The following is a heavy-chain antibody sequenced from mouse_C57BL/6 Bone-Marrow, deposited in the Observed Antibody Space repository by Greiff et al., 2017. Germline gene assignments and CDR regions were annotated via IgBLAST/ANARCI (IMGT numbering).Heavy chain of an antibody. Sequence: EVQLQQSGPELVKPGASVKISCKASGYTFTDYYMNWVKQSHGKSLEWIGDINPNNGGTSYNQKFKGKATLTVDKSSSTAYMELRSLTSEDSAVYYCARYSSYDYWYFDVWGTGTTVTVSA. CDR1: GYTFTDYY. CDR3: ARYSSYDYWYFDV. J-gene: IGHJ1*03. CDR2: INPNNGGT. V-gene: IGHV1-26*01. D-gene: IGHD1-1*01.